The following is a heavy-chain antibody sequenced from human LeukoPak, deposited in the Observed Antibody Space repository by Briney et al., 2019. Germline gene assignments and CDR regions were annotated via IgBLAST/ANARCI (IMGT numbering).Heavy chain of an antibody. D-gene: IGHD3-9*01. CDR2: INPNSGGT. Sequence: ASVKVSCKASGYTFTGYYMHWVRQAPGQGLEWMGCINPNSGGTNYAQKFQGRVTMTRDTSISTAYMELSRLRSDDTAVYYCARDPDILHYYYGMDVWGQGTTVTVSS. CDR3: ARDPDILHYYYGMDV. V-gene: IGHV1-2*02. J-gene: IGHJ6*02. CDR1: GYTFTGYY.